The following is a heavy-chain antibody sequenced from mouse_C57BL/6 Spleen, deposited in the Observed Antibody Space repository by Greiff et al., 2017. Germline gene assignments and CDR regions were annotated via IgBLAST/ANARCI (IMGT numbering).Heavy chain of an antibody. Sequence: VHVKQSGAELVRPGASVKLSCTASGFNIKDDYMHWVKQRPEQGLEWIGWIDPENGDTEYASKFQGKATITADTSSNTAYLQLSSLTSEDTAVYYCTTSNYGSLYYFDYWGQGTTLTVSS. D-gene: IGHD1-1*01. CDR2: IDPENGDT. CDR3: TTSNYGSLYYFDY. CDR1: GFNIKDDY. J-gene: IGHJ2*01. V-gene: IGHV14-4*01.